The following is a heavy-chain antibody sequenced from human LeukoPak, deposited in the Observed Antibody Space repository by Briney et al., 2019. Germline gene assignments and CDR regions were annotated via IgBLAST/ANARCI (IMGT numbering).Heavy chain of an antibody. D-gene: IGHD3-10*01. Sequence: GGSLRLSCAASGFTFSSYWMSWVRQAPGKGLEWVANIKQDGSEKYYVDSVKGRFTISRDNAKNSLYLQMNSLRAEDTAVYYCARRSMVRGVITEGYYFDYWGQGTLVTVSS. V-gene: IGHV3-7*01. CDR1: GFTFSSYW. J-gene: IGHJ4*02. CDR3: ARRSMVRGVITEGYYFDY. CDR2: IKQDGSEK.